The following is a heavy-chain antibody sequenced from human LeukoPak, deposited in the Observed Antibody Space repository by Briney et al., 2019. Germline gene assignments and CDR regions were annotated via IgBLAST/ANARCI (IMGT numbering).Heavy chain of an antibody. CDR1: GFTFSSYG. D-gene: IGHD3-9*01. CDR2: IYSGGST. V-gene: IGHV3-66*01. J-gene: IGHJ4*02. CDR3: ARDRLHYDSLTGYPAD. Sequence: GGSLRLSCAASGFTFSSYGMHWVRQAPGKGLEWVSVIYSGGSTHYADSVKGRFTISRDNSKNTLYLQMNSLRAEDTAVYYCARDRLHYDSLTGYPADWGQGTLVTVSS.